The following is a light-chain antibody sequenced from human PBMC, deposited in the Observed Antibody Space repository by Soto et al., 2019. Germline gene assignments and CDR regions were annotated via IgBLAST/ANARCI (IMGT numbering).Light chain of an antibody. Sequence: EIVLTQSPGTLSLSPGERATLSCRASQSVSSSYLAWYQQKPGQAPRLLIYGASSRATGIPDRFSGSGSGTDFTLTISRLEPDDFAVYYCQQYGSSPNTFGQGTNLEIK. CDR2: GAS. CDR3: QQYGSSPNT. J-gene: IGKJ2*01. CDR1: QSVSSSY. V-gene: IGKV3-20*01.